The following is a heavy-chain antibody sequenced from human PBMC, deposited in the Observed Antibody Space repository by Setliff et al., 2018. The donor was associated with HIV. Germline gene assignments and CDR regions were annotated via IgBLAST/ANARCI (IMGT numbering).Heavy chain of an antibody. CDR1: GYTFTDYY. V-gene: IGHV1-2*02. Sequence: ASVKVSCKASGYTFTDYYVHWVRQAPGQGLEWVGWIRPNGGTTKYAPKFQGRVTLTRDTANTTAYMELSRLRSDDTAVYYCARKSLTGTIDSWGQGTLVTVSS. CDR3: ARKSLTGTIDS. CDR2: IRPNGGTT. J-gene: IGHJ4*02. D-gene: IGHD1-1*01.